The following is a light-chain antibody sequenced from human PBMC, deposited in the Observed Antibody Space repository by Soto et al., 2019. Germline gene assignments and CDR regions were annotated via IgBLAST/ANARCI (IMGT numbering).Light chain of an antibody. CDR3: CSYAGSTTYV. CDR1: SSDVGSYNL. CDR2: EVS. J-gene: IGLJ1*01. Sequence: QSVLTQPASVSGSPGQSITISCTETSSDVGSYNLVSWYQQHPGKAPKLMLYEVSKRPSGVSNRFSGSKSGNTASLTISGLQAEDEADYYCCSYAGSTTYVFGTGTKVTVL. V-gene: IGLV2-23*02.